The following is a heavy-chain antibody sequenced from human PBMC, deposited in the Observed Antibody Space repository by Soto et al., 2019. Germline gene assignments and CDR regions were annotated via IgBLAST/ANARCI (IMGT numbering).Heavy chain of an antibody. J-gene: IGHJ6*02. Sequence: SETLSLTCTVSGGSISSGDYYWSWIRQPPGKGLEWIGYIYYSGSTYYNPSLKSRVTISVDTSKNQFSLKLSSVTAADTAVYYCARDSSNTAMGSSYYYYGMDVWGQGTTVTVSS. D-gene: IGHD5-18*01. V-gene: IGHV4-30-4*01. CDR2: IYYSGST. CDR3: ARDSSNTAMGSSYYYYGMDV. CDR1: GGSISSGDYY.